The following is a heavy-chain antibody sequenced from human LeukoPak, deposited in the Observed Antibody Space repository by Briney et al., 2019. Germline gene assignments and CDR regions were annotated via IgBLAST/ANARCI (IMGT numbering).Heavy chain of an antibody. CDR3: ARERREGYCSSTSCYRGNAFDI. D-gene: IGHD2-2*02. Sequence: SETLSLTCTVSGGSISSYYWSWIRQPPGKGLEWIGYIYYSGSTNYNPSLKSRVTISEDTSKNQFSLKLSSVTAADTAVYYCARERREGYCSSTSCYRGNAFDIWGQGTMVTVSS. V-gene: IGHV4-59*01. J-gene: IGHJ3*02. CDR1: GGSISSYY. CDR2: IYYSGST.